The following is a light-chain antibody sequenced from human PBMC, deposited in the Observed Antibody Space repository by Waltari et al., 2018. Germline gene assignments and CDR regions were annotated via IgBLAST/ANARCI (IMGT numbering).Light chain of an antibody. CDR2: TNS. CDR3: QSYDSSLSGYV. V-gene: IGLV1-40*01. J-gene: IGLJ6*01. CDR1: SSHIGAGYD. Sequence: QSVLTQPPSVSGAPGQRVTISCTWSSSHIGAGYDVHWYQQLPGTAPKLLIYTNSNRPSGVPDRFSGSKSGTSASLAITGLQAEDEADYYCQSYDSSLSGYVFGSGTKVTVL.